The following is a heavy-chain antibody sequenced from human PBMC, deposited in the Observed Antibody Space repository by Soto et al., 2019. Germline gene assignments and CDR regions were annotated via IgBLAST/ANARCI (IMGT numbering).Heavy chain of an antibody. CDR1: GGSFSGYY. CDR3: ARGRVVVVAATRSYYYYGMDV. CDR2: INHSGST. V-gene: IGHV4-34*01. D-gene: IGHD2-15*01. Sequence: SETLSLTCAVYGGSFSGYYWSWIRQPPGKGLEWIGEINHSGSTNYNPSLKSRVTISVDTSKNQFSLKLSSVTAADTAVYYCARGRVVVVAATRSYYYYGMDVWGQGTTVTVSS. J-gene: IGHJ6*02.